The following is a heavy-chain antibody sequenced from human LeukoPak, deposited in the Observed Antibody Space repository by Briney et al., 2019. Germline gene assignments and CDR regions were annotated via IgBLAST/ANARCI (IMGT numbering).Heavy chain of an antibody. V-gene: IGHV3-21*01. CDR1: GFTFSSYS. CDR2: ISSSSYI. CDR3: ARGITIFGVVIEDVLDY. J-gene: IGHJ4*02. Sequence: PGGSLRLSCAASGFTFSSYSMNWVRQAPGKGLEWVSSISSSSYIYYADSVKGRFTISRDNAENSLYLQMNSLRAEDTAVYYCARGITIFGVVIEDVLDYWGQGTLVTVSP. D-gene: IGHD3-3*01.